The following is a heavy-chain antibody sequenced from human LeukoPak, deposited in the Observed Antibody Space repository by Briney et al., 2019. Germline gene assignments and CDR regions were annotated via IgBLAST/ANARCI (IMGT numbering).Heavy chain of an antibody. V-gene: IGHV3-33*01. Sequence: GGSLRLSCAASGFTFSSYGMHWARQAPGKGLEWVAVIWFDGSEIYYADSVKGRFTISRDNSKNTLYLQMNSLRAEDTAVYYCAREDCSGGTCHHYYFDSRGQGTLVTVSS. CDR2: IWFDGSEI. CDR1: GFTFSSYG. CDR3: AREDCSGGTCHHYYFDS. J-gene: IGHJ4*02. D-gene: IGHD2-15*01.